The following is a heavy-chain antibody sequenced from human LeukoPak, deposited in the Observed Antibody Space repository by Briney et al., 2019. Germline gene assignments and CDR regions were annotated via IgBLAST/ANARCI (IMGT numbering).Heavy chain of an antibody. CDR1: GDTFTRNW. V-gene: IGHV1-46*01. D-gene: IGHD1-1*01. J-gene: IGHJ5*02. CDR2: INPTCDYT. CDR3: ARDHSIDDKSWWLDP. Sequence: GASVKVSRKTSGDTFTRNWMHWIRQGPGQGLEWMGVINPTCDYTMYAQKFQGRVIVTRDMSSNTDYMELGSLRSDDTAVYYCARDHSIDDKSWWLDPWGQGTLVTVSS.